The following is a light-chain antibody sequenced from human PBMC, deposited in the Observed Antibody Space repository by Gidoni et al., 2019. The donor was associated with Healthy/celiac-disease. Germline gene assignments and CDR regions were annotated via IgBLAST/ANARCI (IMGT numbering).Light chain of an antibody. J-gene: IGLJ2*01. Sequence: YELTQPPSVSVSPGQTASITCSGDKLGDKYACWYHQKPGQSPVLVISQDSKRPSGIPERFSGSNSGNTATLTISGTQAMDEADYYCQAWDSSTVVFGGGTKLT. V-gene: IGLV3-1*01. CDR2: QDS. CDR3: QAWDSSTVV. CDR1: KLGDKY.